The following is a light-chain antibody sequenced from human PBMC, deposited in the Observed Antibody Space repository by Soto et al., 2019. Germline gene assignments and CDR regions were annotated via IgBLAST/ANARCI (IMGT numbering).Light chain of an antibody. Sequence: QSALTQPASVSGSPVQSITISCTGTSSDVGGYNYVSWYQQHPGKAPKLMIYDVSNRPSGVSNRFSGSKSGNTASLTISGLPAEDEADYYCSSYTSSSTPYWVFGGGTKLTVL. J-gene: IGLJ3*02. CDR3: SSYTSSSTPYWV. V-gene: IGLV2-14*01. CDR2: DVS. CDR1: SSDVGGYNY.